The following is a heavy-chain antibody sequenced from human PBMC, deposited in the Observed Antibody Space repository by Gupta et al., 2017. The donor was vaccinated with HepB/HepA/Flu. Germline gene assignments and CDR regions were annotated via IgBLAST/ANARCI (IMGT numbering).Heavy chain of an antibody. J-gene: IGHJ4*02. CDR3: ARATRITIFGVVRVYFDY. V-gene: IGHV4-30-4*01. CDR2: IYYSGST. Sequence: QVQLQESGPGLVKPSQTLSLTCTVSGGSISSGAYYWSWIRQPPGKGLEWIGYIYYSGSTYYNPSLKIRVTISVDTSKNQFSLKLSSVTAADTAVYYCARATRITIFGVVRVYFDYWGQGTLVTGSS. CDR1: GGSISSGAYY. D-gene: IGHD3-3*01.